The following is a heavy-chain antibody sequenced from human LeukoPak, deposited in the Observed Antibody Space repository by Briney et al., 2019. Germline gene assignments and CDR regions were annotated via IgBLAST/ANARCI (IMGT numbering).Heavy chain of an antibody. V-gene: IGHV3-33*01. CDR1: GFTFSSYG. CDR2: IWYDGSNK. D-gene: IGHD3-22*01. Sequence: GGPLRLSCAASGFTFSSYGMHWVRQAPGKGLEWVAVIWYDGSNKYYADSVKGRFTISRDNSKNTLYLQMNSLRAEDTAVYYCARSYDSSGYLEWGQGTLVTVSS. CDR3: ARSYDSSGYLE. J-gene: IGHJ4*02.